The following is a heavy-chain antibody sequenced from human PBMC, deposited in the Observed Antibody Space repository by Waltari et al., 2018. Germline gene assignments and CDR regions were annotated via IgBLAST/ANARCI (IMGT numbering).Heavy chain of an antibody. CDR1: GGSISSGDYY. CDR3: VQASVREGVWWFDP. V-gene: IGHV4-30-4*08. CDR2: IYYSGST. Sequence: QVQLQESGPGLVKPSQTLSLTCPVSGGSISSGDYYWRWIRQPPGKCLEWIGYIYYSGSTYYNPSLKSRVTISVDTSKNQFSLKLSSVTAADTAVYYCVQASVREGVWWFDPWGQGTLVTVSS. J-gene: IGHJ5*02. D-gene: IGHD6-6*01.